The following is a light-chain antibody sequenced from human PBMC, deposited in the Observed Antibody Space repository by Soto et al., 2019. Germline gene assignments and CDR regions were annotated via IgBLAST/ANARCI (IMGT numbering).Light chain of an antibody. V-gene: IGLV2-11*01. CDR2: DVT. J-gene: IGLJ2*01. CDR3: CSYAGTYIFVV. CDR1: SGDVGGYDY. Sequence: QSALTQPRSVSGSPGQSVTLSCTGTSGDVGGYDYVSWYQHHPGKAPKLTIYDVTKRPSGVPDRFSGSKSGNTASLTISGLQAEDEADYYCCSYAGTYIFVVFGGGTKLTVL.